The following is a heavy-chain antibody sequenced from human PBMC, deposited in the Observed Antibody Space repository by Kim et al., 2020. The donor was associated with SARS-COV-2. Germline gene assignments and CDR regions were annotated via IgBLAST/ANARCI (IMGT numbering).Heavy chain of an antibody. J-gene: IGHJ6*02. V-gene: IGHV1-2*06. Sequence: ASVKVSYKASGYTFTGYYMHWVRQAPGQGLEWMGRINPNSGGTHYAQKFQGRVTMTRDTSISTAYMELSRLRSDDTAVYYCARARFSHGDHEIYGMDVWGQGTTVTVSS. CDR3: ARARFSHGDHEIYGMDV. CDR2: INPNSGGT. D-gene: IGHD4-17*01. CDR1: GYTFTGYY.